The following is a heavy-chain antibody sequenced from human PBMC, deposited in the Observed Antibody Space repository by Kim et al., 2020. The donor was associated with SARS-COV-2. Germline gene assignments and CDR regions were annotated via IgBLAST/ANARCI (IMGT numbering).Heavy chain of an antibody. Sequence: GGSLRLSCAASGFTFGDYAMHWVRQAPGKGLEWVSGISWNSGSIGYADSVKGRFTISRDNAKNSLYLQMNSLRAEDTALYYCAKVLFTKAMAVDWGQGTLVTVSS. V-gene: IGHV3-9*01. CDR1: GFTFGDYA. CDR2: ISWNSGSI. J-gene: IGHJ4*02. CDR3: AKVLFTKAMAVD. D-gene: IGHD5-18*01.